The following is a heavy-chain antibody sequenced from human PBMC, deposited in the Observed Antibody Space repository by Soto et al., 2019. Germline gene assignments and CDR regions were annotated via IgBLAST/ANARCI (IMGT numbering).Heavy chain of an antibody. J-gene: IGHJ6*02. V-gene: IGHV4-30-2*01. Sequence: QLQLQESGSGLVKPSQTLSLTCAVSGGSISSGGYSWSWIRQPPGKGLEWIGYIYHSGSTYYNPFLKSRVTISVDRSKNQFSLKLSSVTAADTAVYYCARSLAPYYYGMDVWGQGTTVTVSS. CDR1: GGSISSGGYS. CDR3: ARSLAPYYYGMDV. CDR2: IYHSGST.